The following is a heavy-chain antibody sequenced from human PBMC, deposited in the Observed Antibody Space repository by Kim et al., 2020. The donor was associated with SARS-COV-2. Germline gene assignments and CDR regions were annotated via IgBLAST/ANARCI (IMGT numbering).Heavy chain of an antibody. CDR3: ARGRYARYYFDY. Sequence: GYAKKFQGRVTMTRKTSISTAYMELSSLRSEDTAVYYCARGRYARYYFDYWGQGTLVTVSS. V-gene: IGHV1-8*01. J-gene: IGHJ4*02. D-gene: IGHD1-1*01.